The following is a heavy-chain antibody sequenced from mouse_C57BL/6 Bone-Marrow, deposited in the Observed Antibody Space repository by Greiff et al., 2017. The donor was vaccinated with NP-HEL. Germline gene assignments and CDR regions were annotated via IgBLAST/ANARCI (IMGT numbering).Heavy chain of an antibody. V-gene: IGHV14-1*01. CDR2: IDPEDGDT. CDR1: GFNIKDYY. D-gene: IGHD2-1*01. J-gene: IGHJ2*01. Sequence: EVQLQQSGAELVRPGASVKLSCTASGFNIKDYYMHWVKQRPEQGLEWIGRIDPEDGDTEYAPKFQGKATMTADTSSNTAYLQLSSLTSEDTAVYYCTSYGNQRGYYFDYWGQGTTLTVSS. CDR3: TSYGNQRGYYFDY.